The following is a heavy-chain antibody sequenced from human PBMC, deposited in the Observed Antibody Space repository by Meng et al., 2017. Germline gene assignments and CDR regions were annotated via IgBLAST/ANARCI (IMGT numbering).Heavy chain of an antibody. J-gene: IGHJ4*02. CDR3: ARVVAATTLFLDY. CDR2: IYHSGST. Sequence: QGHLRASRPVHVKPSVTLSLTLAVSGGSISSSNWWSWARQPPGKGLEWIGEIYHSGSTNYNPSLKSRVTISVDKSKNQFSLKLSSVTAADTAVYYCARVVAATTLFLDYWGQGTLVTVSS. CDR1: GGSISSSNW. D-gene: IGHD2-15*01. V-gene: IGHV4-4*02.